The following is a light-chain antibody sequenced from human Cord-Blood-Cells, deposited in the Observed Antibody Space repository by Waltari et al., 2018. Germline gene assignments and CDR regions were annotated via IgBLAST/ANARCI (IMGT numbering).Light chain of an antibody. Sequence: QSALTQPASVSGSPGQSITIPCTGTSSDVGSYNLVSWYQQHPGKAPKRMIYEGSKRPSGVSNRFSGSKSGNTASLTISGLQAEDEADYYCCSYAGSSTYGFGTGTKVTVL. CDR2: EGS. CDR1: SSDVGSYNL. CDR3: CSYAGSSTYG. J-gene: IGLJ1*01. V-gene: IGLV2-23*01.